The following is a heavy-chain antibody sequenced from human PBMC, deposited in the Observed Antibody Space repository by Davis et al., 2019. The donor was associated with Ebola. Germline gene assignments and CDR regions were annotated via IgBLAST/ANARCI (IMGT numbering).Heavy chain of an antibody. V-gene: IGHV1-18*01. CDR1: GYTFTSYA. Sequence: ASVKVSCKASGYTFTSYAMHWVRQAPGQRLEWMGWISAYNGNTNYAQKLQGRVTMTTDTSTSTAYMELRSLRSDDTAVYYCARGSWLERFDYWGQGTLVTVSS. J-gene: IGHJ4*02. D-gene: IGHD1-1*01. CDR2: ISAYNGNT. CDR3: ARGSWLERFDY.